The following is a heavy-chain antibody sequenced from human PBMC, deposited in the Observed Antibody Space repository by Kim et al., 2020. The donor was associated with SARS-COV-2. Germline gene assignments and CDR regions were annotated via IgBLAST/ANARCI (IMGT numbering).Heavy chain of an antibody. J-gene: IGHJ6*02. Sequence: GGSLRLSCAASGFTFDDYAMHWVRQAQGKGLEWVSLIIGDGGSTNYADSVKGRFTISRDNSKNSLYLQMNSLRTEDTALYYCAKDSWGGNYYYYGIDVWGHGTTVTVTS. D-gene: IGHD2-15*01. CDR1: GFTFDDYA. V-gene: IGHV3-43*02. CDR2: IIGDGGST. CDR3: AKDSWGGNYYYYGIDV.